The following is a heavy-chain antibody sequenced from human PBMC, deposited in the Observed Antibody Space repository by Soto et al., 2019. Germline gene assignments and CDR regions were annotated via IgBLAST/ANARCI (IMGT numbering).Heavy chain of an antibody. J-gene: IGHJ4*02. CDR1: GSSIRSGGYY. V-gene: IGHV4-31*11. Sequence: SETLSLTCGVSGSSIRSGGYYWSWLRQSPGKGLEWIGHIYYTGSAFYSPSLKSRLTISLDTFKNQFSLDLRSVTAADTAMYYCARIEMASIKWGRGTLVTVSS. CDR2: IYYTGSA. CDR3: ARIEMASIK.